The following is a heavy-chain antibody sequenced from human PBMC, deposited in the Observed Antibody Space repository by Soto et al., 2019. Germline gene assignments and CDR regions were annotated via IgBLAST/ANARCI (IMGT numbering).Heavy chain of an antibody. CDR1: GFTFNNYA. J-gene: IGHJ4*02. D-gene: IGHD2-15*01. V-gene: IGHV3-23*01. CDR2: ISGSGATT. CDR3: AKGDCSGGSCYRGFDS. Sequence: GSLRLSGAASGFTFNNYAMTWVRQAPGVGLEWVSTISGSGATTYYTDSVKGRFTISRDNSKHTLSLQMNSLRADDTAMYYCAKGDCSGGSCYRGFDSWGQGALVTVSS.